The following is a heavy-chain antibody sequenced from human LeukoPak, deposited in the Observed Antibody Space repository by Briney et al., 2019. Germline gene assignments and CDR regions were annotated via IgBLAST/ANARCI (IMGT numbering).Heavy chain of an antibody. CDR3: AETSKSQRWFDP. J-gene: IGHJ5*02. V-gene: IGHV4-30-2*01. CDR1: GGSISSGGYS. CDR2: IYHSGST. Sequence: AQTLSLTCAVSGGSISSGGYSWSWIRQPPGKGLEWFGYIYHSGSTYYNPSLKSRVTISVDRSNNQFSLKLSAVTAADTAEYYCAETSKSQRWFDPWGQGTLVTVSS.